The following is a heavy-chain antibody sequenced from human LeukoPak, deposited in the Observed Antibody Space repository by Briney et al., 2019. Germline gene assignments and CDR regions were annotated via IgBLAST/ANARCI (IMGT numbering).Heavy chain of an antibody. D-gene: IGHD1-1*01. Sequence: GGSLRLSCAASGFTFSSYEMNWVRRAPGKGLEWVSYISSSGSTIYYADSVKGRFTISRDNAKNSLYLQMNSLRAEDTAVYYCARENWNDGDSWFDPWGQGTLVTVSS. J-gene: IGHJ5*02. CDR3: ARENWNDGDSWFDP. V-gene: IGHV3-48*03. CDR2: ISSSGSTI. CDR1: GFTFSSYE.